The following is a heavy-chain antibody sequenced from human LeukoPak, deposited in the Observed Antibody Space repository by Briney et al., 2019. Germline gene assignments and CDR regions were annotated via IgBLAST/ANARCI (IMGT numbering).Heavy chain of an antibody. V-gene: IGHV1-18*01. J-gene: IGHJ1*01. CDR3: ARDIPEISAWCF. Sequence: ASVNVTCKASGFNFDTFGITWLRQAPGHGLEWMGFFSAYTGEANYAPRLQGRVTMTRDTSTNTAFLHLRGLRSDDTAVYYCARDIPEISAWCFWGPGALITVSS. CDR1: GFNFDTFG. D-gene: IGHD4/OR15-4a*01. CDR2: FSAYTGEA.